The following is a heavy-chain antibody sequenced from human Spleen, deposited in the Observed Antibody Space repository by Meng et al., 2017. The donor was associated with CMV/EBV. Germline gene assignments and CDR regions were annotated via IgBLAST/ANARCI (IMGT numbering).Heavy chain of an antibody. CDR1: FSLSTKGMG. CDR2: IFWNGDE. D-gene: IGHD3-3*01. J-gene: IGHJ3*02. V-gene: IGHV2-5*01. CDR3: AHKMDRFLEWFDAFDI. Sequence: FSLSTKGMGVGWIRQPPGKAPEWLALIFWNGDERYNPSLYNRLTITKDTPKNQVVLRMTNVDPVDTATYYCAHKMDRFLEWFDAFDIWGQGTLVTVSS.